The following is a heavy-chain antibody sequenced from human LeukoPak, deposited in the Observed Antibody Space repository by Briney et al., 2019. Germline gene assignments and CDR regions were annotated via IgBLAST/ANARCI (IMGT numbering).Heavy chain of an antibody. CDR1: GFTFSSYG. V-gene: IGHV3-30*18. D-gene: IGHD6-6*01. CDR2: ISYDGSNK. Sequence: GGSLRLSCAASGFTFSSYGMHWVRQAPGKGLEWVAVISYDGSNKYYADSVKGRFTISRDYSKNTLYLQMNSLRAEDTAVYYCANEYSSSSGDYWGQGTLVTVSS. J-gene: IGHJ4*02. CDR3: ANEYSSSSGDY.